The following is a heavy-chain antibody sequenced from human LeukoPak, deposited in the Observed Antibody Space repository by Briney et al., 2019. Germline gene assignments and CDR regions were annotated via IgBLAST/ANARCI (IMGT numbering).Heavy chain of an antibody. CDR1: GGSISSHY. Sequence: SETLSLTCTVSGGSISSHYWSWIRQPPGKGLQWVGYTNHVGSTDYNPSLKSRVTISIDTSKNQFSLKLRSVTAADTAVYYCARHYDGRGSGSYYEDYWGQGTLVIVSS. D-gene: IGHD1-26*01. V-gene: IGHV4-59*08. CDR3: ARHYDGRGSGSYYEDY. J-gene: IGHJ4*02. CDR2: TNHVGST.